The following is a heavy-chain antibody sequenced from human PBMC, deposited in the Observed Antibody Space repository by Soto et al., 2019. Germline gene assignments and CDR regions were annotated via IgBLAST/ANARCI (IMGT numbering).Heavy chain of an antibody. CDR2: IHAGNGNT. V-gene: IGHV1-3*01. CDR1: GYTFSSYA. D-gene: IGHD2-15*01. CDR3: ARGVAFLDY. J-gene: IGHJ4*02. Sequence: GASVKVSCKASGYTFSSYAIHWVRQAPGQGLEWMGWIHAGNGNTKYSQSFQGRVTISRDTSATTAYMELNSLRSEDTAVHYCARGVAFLDYWGQGTLVTVSS.